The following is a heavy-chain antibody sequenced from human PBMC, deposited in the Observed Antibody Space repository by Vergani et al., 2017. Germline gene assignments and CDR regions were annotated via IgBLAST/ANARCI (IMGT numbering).Heavy chain of an antibody. CDR3: ARDLHDSSGYYSDYFDY. J-gene: IGHJ4*02. V-gene: IGHV1-69*06. Sequence: QVQLVQSGAEVKKPGSSVKVSCKASGGTLSSYAISWVRQAPGQGLEWMGGIIPIFGTANYAQKFQGRVTITADKSTSTAYMELSSLRSEDTAVYYCARDLHDSSGYYSDYFDYWGQGTLVTVSS. CDR1: GGTLSSYA. D-gene: IGHD3-22*01. CDR2: IIPIFGTA.